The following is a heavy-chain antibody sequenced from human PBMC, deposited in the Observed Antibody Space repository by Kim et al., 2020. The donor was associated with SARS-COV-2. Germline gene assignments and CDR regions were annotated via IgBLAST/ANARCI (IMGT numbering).Heavy chain of an antibody. Sequence: SVKVSCKASGGTFSSYAISWVRQAPGQGLEWMGGIIPIFGTANYAQKFQGRVTITADESTSTAYMELSSLRSEDTAVYYCARGGFYYDSSDGLEPATIDYWGQGTLVTVSS. CDR2: IIPIFGTA. V-gene: IGHV1-69*13. CDR1: GGTFSSYA. D-gene: IGHD3-22*01. CDR3: ARGGFYYDSSDGLEPATIDY. J-gene: IGHJ4*02.